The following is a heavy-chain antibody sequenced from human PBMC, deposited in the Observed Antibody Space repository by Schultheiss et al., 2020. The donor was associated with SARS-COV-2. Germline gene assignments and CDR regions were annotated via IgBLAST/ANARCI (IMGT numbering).Heavy chain of an antibody. D-gene: IGHD6-6*01. V-gene: IGHV4-4*02. J-gene: IGHJ5*02. CDR2: IYYSGLT. Sequence: SETLSLTCAVSGGSISSSNWWSWVRQPPGKGLEWIGSIYYSGLTYYNPSLKSRVTISVDTSKNQFSLKLSSVTAVDTAVYYCARDRGIAARPWGWFDPWGQGTLVTVSS. CDR1: GGSISSSNW. CDR3: ARDRGIAARPWGWFDP.